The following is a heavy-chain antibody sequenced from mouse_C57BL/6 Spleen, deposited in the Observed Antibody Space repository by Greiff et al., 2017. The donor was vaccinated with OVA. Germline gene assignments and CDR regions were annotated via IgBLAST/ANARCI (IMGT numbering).Heavy chain of an antibody. Sequence: EVNLVESGGGLVKPGGSLKLSCAASGFTFSSYAMSWVRQTPEKRLEWVATISDGGSYTYYPDNVKGRFTISRDNAKNNRYLQMSHLKSEDTAMYYCARDHYSNYGYFDVWGTGTTVTVAS. D-gene: IGHD2-5*01. CDR3: ARDHYSNYGYFDV. CDR2: ISDGGSYT. V-gene: IGHV5-4*01. J-gene: IGHJ1*03. CDR1: GFTFSSYA.